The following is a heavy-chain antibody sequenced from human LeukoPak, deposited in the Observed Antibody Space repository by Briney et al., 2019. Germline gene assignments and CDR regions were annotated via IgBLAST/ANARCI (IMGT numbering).Heavy chain of an antibody. J-gene: IGHJ4*02. Sequence: GGSLRLSCVASGFTFSSRDWMAWVRQAPGKGLEWVSTISNSGGTTYYADSVKGRFIISRDNSKNTLYLQMNSLRAEDTAIYYCAKATIQQWLVKVDSFDSWGQGILVTVSS. D-gene: IGHD6-19*01. V-gene: IGHV3-23*01. CDR1: GFTFSSRDW. CDR3: AKATIQQWLVKVDSFDS. CDR2: ISNSGGTT.